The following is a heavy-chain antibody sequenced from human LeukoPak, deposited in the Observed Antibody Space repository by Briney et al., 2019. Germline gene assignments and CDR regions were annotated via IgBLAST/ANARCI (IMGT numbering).Heavy chain of an antibody. D-gene: IGHD6-19*01. Sequence: SETLSLTCTVSGGSISSHYWSWIRQPPGKGLEWIGYISYIGSTNYNPSLKSRVTISVDTSKNQFSLKLNSVTAADTAVYYCARGRVYSSGWYWDYWGQGTLVTVSS. V-gene: IGHV4-59*11. CDR1: GGSISSHY. J-gene: IGHJ4*02. CDR3: ARGRVYSSGWYWDY. CDR2: ISYIGST.